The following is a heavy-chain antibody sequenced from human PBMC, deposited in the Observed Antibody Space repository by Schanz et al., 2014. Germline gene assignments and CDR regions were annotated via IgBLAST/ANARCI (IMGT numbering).Heavy chain of an antibody. V-gene: IGHV3-23*01. CDR1: GFNFKAYA. D-gene: IGHD1-26*01. CDR2: IEFSGGTT. J-gene: IGHJ4*02. Sequence: EAQLLESGGGLVQPGGSLRLSCAASGFNFKAYAMSWVRQAPGKGLEWVSGIEFSGGTTYYADSVKGRFTISRDNSKNMVFLQMTSLRAEDTAVYYCAREVGGSFGQHYWGQGTLVIVSS. CDR3: AREVGGSFGQHY.